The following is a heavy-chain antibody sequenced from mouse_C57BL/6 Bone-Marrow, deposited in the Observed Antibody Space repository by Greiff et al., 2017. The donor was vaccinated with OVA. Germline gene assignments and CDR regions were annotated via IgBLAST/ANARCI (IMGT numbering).Heavy chain of an antibody. CDR2: IYPRSGNT. CDR3: ARSVPGVFAY. Sequence: VQLQQSGAELARPGASVKLSCKASGYTFTSYGISWVKQRTGQGLGWIGEIYPRSGNTYYNEKFKGKATLTADKSSSTAYMELRSLTSEDSAVYFCARSVPGVFAYWGQGTLVTVSA. CDR1: GYTFTSYG. V-gene: IGHV1-81*01. J-gene: IGHJ3*01. D-gene: IGHD6-1*01.